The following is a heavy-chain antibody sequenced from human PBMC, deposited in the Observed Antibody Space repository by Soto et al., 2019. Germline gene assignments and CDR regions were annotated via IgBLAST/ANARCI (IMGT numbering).Heavy chain of an antibody. CDR3: ARWVDRVAVAGTPGDFGMDV. CDR2: IYPGESDT. Sequence: GESLKISCNGSGYSFTSYWIGWVRQMPGKGLEWMGIIYPGESDTRYSRSCQGQVTISADKSISTAYLPWSSLKASETAMYYCARWVDRVAVAGTPGDFGMDVWGQGTTVTVSS. D-gene: IGHD6-19*01. V-gene: IGHV5-51*01. CDR1: GYSFTSYW. J-gene: IGHJ6*02.